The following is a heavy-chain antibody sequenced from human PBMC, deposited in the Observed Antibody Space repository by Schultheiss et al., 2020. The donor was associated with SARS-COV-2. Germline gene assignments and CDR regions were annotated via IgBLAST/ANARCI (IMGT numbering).Heavy chain of an antibody. Sequence: SETLSLTCTVSGGSISSYYWGWIRQSPGLGLEWIGEINHSGRSFYNPSLKSRVTISVDTSNSQFSLKLSSVTAADTAIYYCARGRRNIVVVVAAHNWFDPWGQGTLVTVSS. CDR2: INHSGRS. CDR1: GGSISSYY. J-gene: IGHJ5*02. V-gene: IGHV4-34*01. D-gene: IGHD2-15*01. CDR3: ARGRRNIVVVVAAHNWFDP.